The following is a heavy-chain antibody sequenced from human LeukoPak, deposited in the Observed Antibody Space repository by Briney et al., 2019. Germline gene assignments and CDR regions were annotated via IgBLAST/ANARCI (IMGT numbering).Heavy chain of an antibody. CDR1: GFTFSIYA. J-gene: IGHJ3*02. D-gene: IGHD3-22*01. V-gene: IGHV3-23*01. CDR2: INGGAYST. CDR3: ARNSSGFKLGAAFDI. Sequence: PGGSLRLSCAASGFTFSIYAMTWVRQAPGKGLEWISAINGGAYSTSYADSVKGRFTISRDNSKNTLYLQMNSLRAEDTAVYYCARNSSGFKLGAAFDIWGQGTLVTVSS.